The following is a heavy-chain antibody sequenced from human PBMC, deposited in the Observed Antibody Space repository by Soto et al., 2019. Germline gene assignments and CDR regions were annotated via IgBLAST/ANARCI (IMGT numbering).Heavy chain of an antibody. CDR1: GFTFSSYG. CDR3: AKDLHDYGDSVGY. J-gene: IGHJ4*02. D-gene: IGHD4-17*01. CDR2: ISYDGSNK. V-gene: IGHV3-30*18. Sequence: GGSLRLSCAASGFTFSSYGMHWVRQAPGKGLEWVAVISYDGSNKYYADSVKGRFTISRDNSKNTLYLQMNSLRAEDTAVYYCAKDLHDYGDSVGYWGQGTLVTVSS.